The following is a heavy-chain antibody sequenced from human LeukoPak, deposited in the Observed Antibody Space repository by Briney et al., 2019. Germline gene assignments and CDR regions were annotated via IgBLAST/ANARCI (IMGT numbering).Heavy chain of an antibody. CDR1: GFTFNNYA. D-gene: IGHD2-21*02. V-gene: IGHV3-23*01. CDR3: VHCGGDCYPCCGMDA. Sequence: GGSLRLSCAASGFTFNNYAMSWVRQAPGKGLEWVSVISGSGGSTYYADPVKGRFTISRDNFKNTLYLQMNSLRVEDTAVYYCVHCGGDCYPCCGMDAWGQGTTVTASS. CDR2: ISGSGGST. J-gene: IGHJ6*02.